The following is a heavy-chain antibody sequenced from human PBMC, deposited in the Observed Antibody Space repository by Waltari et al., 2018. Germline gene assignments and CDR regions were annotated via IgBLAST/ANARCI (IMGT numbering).Heavy chain of an antibody. CDR1: GGTFSNYT. J-gene: IGHJ4*02. CDR2: IIPFLGIS. CDR3: ARSGEMKGTVDY. V-gene: IGHV1-69*02. D-gene: IGHD1-1*01. Sequence: HVQLEQSGAEVKKPGSSVKVSCTASGGTFSNYTLTWVRQAPGQGLEWMGSIIPFLGISKYAQSLQARLTITVDQSTNTGYMELNNLRPEDTGVYYCARSGEMKGTVDYWGQGTLVTVSS.